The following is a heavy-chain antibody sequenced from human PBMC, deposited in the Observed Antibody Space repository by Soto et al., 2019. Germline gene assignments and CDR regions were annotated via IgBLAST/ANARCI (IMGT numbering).Heavy chain of an antibody. CDR3: AKGGSHIVGATTGAFDI. J-gene: IGHJ3*02. D-gene: IGHD1-26*01. CDR2: ISGSGGST. Sequence: GGSLRLSCAASGFTFSSYAMSWVRQAPGKGLEWVSAISGSGGSTYYADSVKGRFTISRDNSKNTLYLQMNSLRAEDTAVYDCAKGGSHIVGATTGAFDIWGQGTMVTVSS. V-gene: IGHV3-23*01. CDR1: GFTFSSYA.